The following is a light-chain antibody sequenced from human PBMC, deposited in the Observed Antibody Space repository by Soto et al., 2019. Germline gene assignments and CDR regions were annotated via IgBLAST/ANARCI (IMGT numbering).Light chain of an antibody. CDR2: GAS. V-gene: IGKV3-20*01. Sequence: EIVLTQSPATLSLSPGGRATLSCRASQSVTTRLAWYQQKPGQPPRLLISGASVRASGVPVRISGSGSGTDFTLTISRLEPEDFALYYCQQYGGSPITFGLGTRLEVK. CDR3: QQYGGSPIT. CDR1: QSVTTR. J-gene: IGKJ5*01.